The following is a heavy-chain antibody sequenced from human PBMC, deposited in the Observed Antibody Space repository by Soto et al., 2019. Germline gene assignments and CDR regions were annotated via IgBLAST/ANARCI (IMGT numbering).Heavy chain of an antibody. Sequence: SETLSLTCTVSGGSVSSVGYYWSWIRQHPGKGLEWIGYITYSGNTYYNPSLESRVTMSADTSKNQFSLKMGSVTAADTAVYFCVRGGSCTNGVCSVFDYWGQGTLVTVSS. V-gene: IGHV4-31*03. D-gene: IGHD2-8*01. J-gene: IGHJ4*02. CDR3: VRGGSCTNGVCSVFDY. CDR1: GGSVSSVGYY. CDR2: ITYSGNT.